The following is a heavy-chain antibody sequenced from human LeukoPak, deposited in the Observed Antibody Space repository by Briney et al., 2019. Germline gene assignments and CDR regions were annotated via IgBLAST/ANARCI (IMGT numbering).Heavy chain of an antibody. Sequence: GGSLRLSCAASGFTSSSYAMSWVRQAPGKGLEWVSAISGSGGSTYYADSVKGRFTISRDNSKNTLYLQMNSLRAEDTAVYYCAKVAMIVVVITTGYFQHWGQGTLVTVSS. D-gene: IGHD3-22*01. CDR1: GFTSSSYA. V-gene: IGHV3-23*01. CDR3: AKVAMIVVVITTGYFQH. CDR2: ISGSGGST. J-gene: IGHJ1*01.